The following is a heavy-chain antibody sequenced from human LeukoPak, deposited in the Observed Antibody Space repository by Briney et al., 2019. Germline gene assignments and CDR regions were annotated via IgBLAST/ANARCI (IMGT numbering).Heavy chain of an antibody. CDR2: IYYSGST. J-gene: IGHJ6*02. CDR3: AGTIINYYDSSGYDRYYYYGMDV. D-gene: IGHD3-22*01. Sequence: SETLSLTCTVSGGSISSSSYYWGWIRQPPGKGLEWIGSIYYSGSTYYNPSLKSRVTISVDTSKNQFSLKLSSVTAADTAVYYCAGTIINYYDSSGYDRYYYYGMDVWGQGTTVTVSS. V-gene: IGHV4-39*01. CDR1: GGSISSSSYY.